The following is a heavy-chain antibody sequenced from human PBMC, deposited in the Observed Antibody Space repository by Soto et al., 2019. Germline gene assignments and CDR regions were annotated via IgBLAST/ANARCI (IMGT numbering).Heavy chain of an antibody. D-gene: IGHD3-10*01. Sequence: PSETLSLTCTVTGGSISSYYWSWIRQPPGKGLEWIGYIYYSGSTKYNPSLKSRVTISVDTSKNQFSLKLSSVTAADTAVYYCARGHKASGSGSYTLDAFDIWGQGTMVTVSS. CDR3: ARGHKASGSGSYTLDAFDI. CDR1: GGSISSYY. J-gene: IGHJ3*02. V-gene: IGHV4-59*01. CDR2: IYYSGST.